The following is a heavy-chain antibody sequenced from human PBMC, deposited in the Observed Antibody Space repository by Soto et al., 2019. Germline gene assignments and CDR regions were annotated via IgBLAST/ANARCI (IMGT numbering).Heavy chain of an antibody. J-gene: IGHJ5*02. D-gene: IGHD6-6*01. Sequence: GGSLRLSCAASGFTFSSYAMSWVRQAPGKGLEWVSAISGSGGSTYYADSVKGRFTISRDNSKNTLYLQMNSQRAEDTAVYYCANEVEYSSSSGWFDPWGQGTLVTVS. V-gene: IGHV3-23*01. CDR3: ANEVEYSSSSGWFDP. CDR2: ISGSGGST. CDR1: GFTFSSYA.